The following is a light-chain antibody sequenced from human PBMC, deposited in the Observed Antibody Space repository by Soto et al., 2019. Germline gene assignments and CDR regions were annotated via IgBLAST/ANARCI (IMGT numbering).Light chain of an antibody. V-gene: IGKV3-20*01. J-gene: IGKJ1*01. CDR3: QDYDSSPRT. CDR1: QSVSSSY. CDR2: GAS. Sequence: EIVLTQSPGTLSLSPGERATLSCRASQSVSSSYLAWYQQKPGQAPRLLIYGASSRATGIPDRSSGSGSGTDFTLTISRLEPEDYAVYYCQDYDSSPRTFGQGTKVDIK.